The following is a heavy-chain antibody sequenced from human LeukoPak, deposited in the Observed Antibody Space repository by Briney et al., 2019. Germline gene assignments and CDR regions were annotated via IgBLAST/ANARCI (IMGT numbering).Heavy chain of an antibody. V-gene: IGHV1-46*01. CDR2: INPSGGST. D-gene: IGHD3-10*01. Sequence: ASVKVSCKASGYTFTSYYMHWVRQAPGQGLEWMGIINPSGGSTSYAQKFRGRVTMTRDTSTSTVYMELSSLRSEDTAVYYCARDIVEGSGSYPVGDYWGQGTLVTVSS. CDR1: GYTFTSYY. CDR3: ARDIVEGSGSYPVGDY. J-gene: IGHJ4*02.